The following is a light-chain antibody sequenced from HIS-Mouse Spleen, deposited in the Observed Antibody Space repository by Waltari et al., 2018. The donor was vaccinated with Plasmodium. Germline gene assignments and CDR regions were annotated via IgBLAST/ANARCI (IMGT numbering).Light chain of an antibody. Sequence: SYELTQPPSVSVSPGQTARITCSGDALPKKYAYWYQQKSGQAHVRAICEDSKRPSGIPEGFSCSSSGTMATFTISGAQVEDEADYYCYSTDSSGNHRVFGGGTKLTVL. CDR2: EDS. CDR3: YSTDSSGNHRV. J-gene: IGLJ3*02. CDR1: ALPKKY. V-gene: IGLV3-10*01.